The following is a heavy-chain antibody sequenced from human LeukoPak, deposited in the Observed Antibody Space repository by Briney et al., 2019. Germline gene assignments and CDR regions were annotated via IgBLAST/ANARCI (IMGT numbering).Heavy chain of an antibody. V-gene: IGHV3-30*04. CDR3: ARDPSRGYFDWLLFATYDY. Sequence: SGGSLRLSCAASGFTFSSYAMHWVRQAPGKGLEWVAVISYDGSNKYYADSVKGRFTISRDNSKNTLYLQINSLRAEDTAVYYCARDPSRGYFDWLLFATYDYWGQGTLVTVSS. D-gene: IGHD3-9*01. CDR2: ISYDGSNK. CDR1: GFTFSSYA. J-gene: IGHJ4*02.